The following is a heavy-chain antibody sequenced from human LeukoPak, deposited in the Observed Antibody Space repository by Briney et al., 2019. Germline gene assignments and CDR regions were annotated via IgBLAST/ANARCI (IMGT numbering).Heavy chain of an antibody. D-gene: IGHD6-13*01. Sequence: ASVKVSCKASGGTFSSNAISWVRQAPGQGLEWMGGIIPIFGTANYAQKFQGGLTITADESTSTAYMELSSLRAEDTAVYYCARVKSRTAAAGTTGNWFDPWGQGTLVTVSS. J-gene: IGHJ5*02. CDR2: IIPIFGTA. CDR3: ARVKSRTAAAGTTGNWFDP. V-gene: IGHV1-69*13. CDR1: GGTFSSNA.